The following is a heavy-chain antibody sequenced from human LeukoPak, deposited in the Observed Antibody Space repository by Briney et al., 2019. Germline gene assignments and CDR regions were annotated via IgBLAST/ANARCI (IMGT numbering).Heavy chain of an antibody. J-gene: IGHJ4*02. V-gene: IGHV4-38-2*01. D-gene: IGHD6-19*01. CDR3: ARQGQWLVGYFDY. CDR1: GYSISSGYY. CDR2: IYHSGST. Sequence: PSETLSLTCAVSGYSISSGYYWGWIRQPPGKGLEWIGSIYHSGSTYYNPSLKSRVTISVDTSKIQFSLKLSSVTAADTAVYYCARQGQWLVGYFDYWGQGTLVTVSS.